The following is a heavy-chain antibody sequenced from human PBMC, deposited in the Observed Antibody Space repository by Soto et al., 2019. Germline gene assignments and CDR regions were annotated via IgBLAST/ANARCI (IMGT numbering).Heavy chain of an antibody. D-gene: IGHD3-3*01. J-gene: IGHJ4*02. CDR1: GDSIRSSY. Sequence: PSETLSLTCSVSGDSIRSSYWNWIRQTPGRGLEWIGYFYYSGSTNDNPSLNGRVSISADTPNNRVSLRLTSVTAADTAIYYCAKADFWSGFYAFEVWGQGLLVTVS. CDR3: AKADFWSGFYAFEV. CDR2: FYYSGST. V-gene: IGHV4-59*01.